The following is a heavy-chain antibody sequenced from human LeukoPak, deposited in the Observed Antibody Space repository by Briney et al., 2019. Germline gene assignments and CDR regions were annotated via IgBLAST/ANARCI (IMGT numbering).Heavy chain of an antibody. CDR1: GYTFTSYG. CDR2: ISAYNGNT. D-gene: IGHD6-13*01. V-gene: IGHV1-18*01. Sequence: ASVKVSCKASGYTFTSYGISWVRQAPGQGLEWMGWISAYNGNTNYAQKLQGRVTMTTDTSTSTAYMELRSLRSDDTAVYYCARDHGIRPGYSSSWSPEDYYYYYGMDVWGQGTTVTVSS. CDR3: ARDHGIRPGYSSSWSPEDYYYYYGMDV. J-gene: IGHJ6*02.